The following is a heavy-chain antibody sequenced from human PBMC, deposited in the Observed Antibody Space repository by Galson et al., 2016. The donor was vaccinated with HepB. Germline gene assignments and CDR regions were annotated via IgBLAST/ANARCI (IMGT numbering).Heavy chain of an antibody. CDR2: INTDGSST. Sequence: SLRLSCAASGFTFSSHWMHWVRQAPGKGLVWVSRINTDGSSTSYADSVKGRFTISRDNAKNTLYLQMNRLRAEDTAVYYCARGGSRPIDYWGQGTLVTVSS. D-gene: IGHD1-26*01. J-gene: IGHJ4*02. CDR3: ARGGSRPIDY. CDR1: GFTFSSHW. V-gene: IGHV3-74*01.